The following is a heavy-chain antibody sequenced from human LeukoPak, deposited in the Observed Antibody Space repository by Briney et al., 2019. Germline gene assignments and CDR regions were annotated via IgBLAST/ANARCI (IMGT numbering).Heavy chain of an antibody. Sequence: ASVKVSCKASGYTFTSNYIHWVRQAPGQGLEWMGMIYPRDGSTSYAQKFQGRVTVTRDTSTSTVHMELSGLRSEDTAVYYCARDQEGFDYWGQGTLVAVSS. V-gene: IGHV1-46*01. CDR3: ARDQEGFDY. J-gene: IGHJ4*02. CDR2: IYPRDGST. CDR1: GYTFTSNY.